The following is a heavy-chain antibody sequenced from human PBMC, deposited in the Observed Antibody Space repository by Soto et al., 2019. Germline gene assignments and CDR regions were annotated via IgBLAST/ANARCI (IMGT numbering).Heavy chain of an antibody. Sequence: QVQLVESGGGVVQPGRSLRLSCAASGFTFNNYGMHWVRQAPGKGLEWLAIIWNDGSNNYYANSVKGRFTISRDNSKNTLDLQKSSLSAEDTAVYYCARRQIPPPTRGAANARGGMDVWGQGTTVTVSS. V-gene: IGHV3-33*01. CDR1: GFTFNNYG. D-gene: IGHD6-13*01. CDR3: ARRQIPPPTRGAANARGGMDV. CDR2: IWNDGSNN. J-gene: IGHJ6*02.